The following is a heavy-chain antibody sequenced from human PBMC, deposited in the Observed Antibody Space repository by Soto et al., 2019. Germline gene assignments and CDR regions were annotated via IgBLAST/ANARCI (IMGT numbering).Heavy chain of an antibody. CDR3: TTEKGY. V-gene: IGHV3-15*07. Sequence: EVQLVESGGGLVKPGESLRLSCAASGFTFTNAWMNWVRQAPGKGLEWVGRVRSKTDGGTPDYAAPVKGRFTISRDDSKNTLYVQMNSLKTEDTAIYYCTTEKGYWGQGTLVTVSS. J-gene: IGHJ4*02. CDR2: VRSKTDGGTP. CDR1: GFTFTNAW.